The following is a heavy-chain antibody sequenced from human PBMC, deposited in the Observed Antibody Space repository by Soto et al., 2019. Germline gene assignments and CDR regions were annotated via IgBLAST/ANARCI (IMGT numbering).Heavy chain of an antibody. V-gene: IGHV4-39*01. CDR3: ARSSPHSGYYAPCDY. CDR2: IYYSGST. D-gene: IGHD3-22*01. J-gene: IGHJ4*02. CDR1: GGSISSSSYY. Sequence: SETLSLTCTVSGGSISSSSYYWGWIRQPLGKGLEWIGSIYYSGSTYYNPSLKSRVTISVDTSKNQFSLKLSSVTAADTAVYYCARSSPHSGYYAPCDYWGQGTLVTVSS.